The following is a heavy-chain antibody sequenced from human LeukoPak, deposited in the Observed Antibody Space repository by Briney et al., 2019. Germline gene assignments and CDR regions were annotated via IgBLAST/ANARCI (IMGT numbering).Heavy chain of an antibody. CDR2: IKQDGSEK. CDR3: ARDRVRIASYYFDS. CDR1: GFTFSSYW. J-gene: IGHJ4*02. V-gene: IGHV3-7*01. Sequence: SGGSLRLSCAASGFTFSSYWMSWVRQAPGKGLEWVANIKQDGSEKYYVNSVKGRFIISRDNSKNTLYLQMNSLRAEDTAVYYCARDRVRIASYYFDSWGQGTLVTVSS. D-gene: IGHD6-13*01.